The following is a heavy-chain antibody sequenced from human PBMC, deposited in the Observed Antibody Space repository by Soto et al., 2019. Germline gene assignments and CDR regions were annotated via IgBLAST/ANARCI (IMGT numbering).Heavy chain of an antibody. J-gene: IGHJ6*02. CDR1: GYSVTSSDYY. CDR2: MFYSGLT. D-gene: IGHD2-15*01. V-gene: IGHV4-39*01. CDR3: APLSVSLSGPYGIHV. Sequence: WETLSLTCSVSGYSVTSSDYYWAWIRQPPGKGLEWIGSMFYSGLTYYNPSLKSRVTLSVDTSKNQFSVRLNSVTAADTAVYYCAPLSVSLSGPYGIHVWGQGTTVTVSS.